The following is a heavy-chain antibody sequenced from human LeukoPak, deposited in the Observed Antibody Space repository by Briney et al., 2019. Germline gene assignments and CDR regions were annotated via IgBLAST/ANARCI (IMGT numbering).Heavy chain of an antibody. Sequence: VASVKVSCKASGYTFTDYSMHWVRQAPGQGLEWMGWINPETGGTNYAQKFQGRVTMTSDTSITTAYLELSSLRSDDTAVYFCAPGSMTYDYGGQGTLVTVSS. D-gene: IGHD3-10*01. CDR3: APGSMTYDY. J-gene: IGHJ4*02. CDR1: GYTFTDYS. CDR2: INPETGGT. V-gene: IGHV1-2*02.